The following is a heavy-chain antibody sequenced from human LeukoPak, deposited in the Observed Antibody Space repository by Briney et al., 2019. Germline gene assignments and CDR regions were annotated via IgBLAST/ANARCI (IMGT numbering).Heavy chain of an antibody. D-gene: IGHD4-17*01. CDR2: IYYSGST. V-gene: IGHV4-31*03. J-gene: IGHJ6*02. CDR3: ARAIKCPNGEAYYYYYYGMDV. Sequence: PSQTLSLTCTVSGGSISSGGYYWSWIRQHPGKGLEWIGYIYYSGSTYYNPSLKSRVTISVDTSKNQFSLKLSSVTAADTAVYYCARAIKCPNGEAYYYYYYGMDVWGQGTTVTVSS. CDR1: GGSISSGGYY.